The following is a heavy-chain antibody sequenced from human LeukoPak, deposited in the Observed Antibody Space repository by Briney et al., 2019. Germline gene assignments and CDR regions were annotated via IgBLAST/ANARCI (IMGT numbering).Heavy chain of an antibody. D-gene: IGHD1-7*01. CDR1: GYTFTSYY. J-gene: IGHJ6*03. V-gene: IGHV1-46*01. CDR2: INPSGGST. CDR3: ARAPPYNWNYFGSADYYMDV. Sequence: ASVKVSCKASGYTFTSYYMHWVRQAPGQGLEWMGIINPSGGSTSYAQKFQGRVTMTRDMSTSTVYMELSSLRSEDTAVYYCARAPPYNWNYFGSADYYMDVWGKGTTVTVSS.